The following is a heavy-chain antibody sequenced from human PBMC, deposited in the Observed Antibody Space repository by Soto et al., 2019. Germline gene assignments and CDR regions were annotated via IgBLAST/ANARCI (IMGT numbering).Heavy chain of an antibody. CDR3: ARVGPAHYYDSSGYYSPLDY. V-gene: IGHV1-69*01. J-gene: IGHJ4*02. D-gene: IGHD3-22*01. Sequence: QVQLVQSGAEVQKPGSSVKVSCKASGDTFSSYAINWVRQAPGQGLEWMGGIIPMFGTANYAQKFKGRVTITAGESKSTLYMELSSLRSEDTAVYYCARVGPAHYYDSSGYYSPLDYWGQGTLVTVSS. CDR1: GDTFSSYA. CDR2: IIPMFGTA.